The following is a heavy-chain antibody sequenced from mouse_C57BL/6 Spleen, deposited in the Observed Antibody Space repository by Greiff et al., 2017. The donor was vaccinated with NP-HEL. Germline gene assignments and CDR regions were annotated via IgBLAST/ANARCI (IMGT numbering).Heavy chain of an antibody. V-gene: IGHV5-17*01. CDR1: GFTFSDYG. D-gene: IGHD1-1*01. J-gene: IGHJ3*01. CDR2: ISSGSSTI. Sequence: DVQLVESGGGLVKPGGSLKLSCAASGFTFSDYGMHWVRQAPEKGLEWVAYISSGSSTIYYADTVKGRFTISRDNAKNTLFLQMTSLRSEDTAMYYCARGEDYYGSSYRFAYWGQGTLVTVSA. CDR3: ARGEDYYGSSYRFAY.